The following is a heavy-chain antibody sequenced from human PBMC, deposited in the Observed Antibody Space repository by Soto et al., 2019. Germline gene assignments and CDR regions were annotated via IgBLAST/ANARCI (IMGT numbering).Heavy chain of an antibody. CDR1: GFTFSSYW. J-gene: IGHJ6*02. CDR2: IENDGSSV. D-gene: IGHD1-26*01. Sequence: EVQLVESGGGLVQPGGSLRLSCAASGFTFSSYWMHWVRQAPGKGLVWVSRIENDGSSVRYADSVKGRFTISRDNAKNTLYLQMNSLRAEDTAVYYCTRVGGSVSGMDVWGQGTTVTVSS. V-gene: IGHV3-74*01. CDR3: TRVGGSVSGMDV.